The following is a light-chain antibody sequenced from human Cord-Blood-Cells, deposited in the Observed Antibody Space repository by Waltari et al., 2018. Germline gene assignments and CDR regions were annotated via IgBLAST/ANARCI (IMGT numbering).Light chain of an antibody. CDR3: QQYNSYST. CDR2: KAS. CDR1: QSISSW. Sequence: DIQMTQSPSTLSASVGERVTITCRASQSISSWLAWYQQKPGKAPKLLIYKASSLESGVPSSFSGSGSGTEFTLTISSLQPDDFATYYCQQYNSYSTFGQGTKVEIK. J-gene: IGKJ1*01. V-gene: IGKV1-5*03.